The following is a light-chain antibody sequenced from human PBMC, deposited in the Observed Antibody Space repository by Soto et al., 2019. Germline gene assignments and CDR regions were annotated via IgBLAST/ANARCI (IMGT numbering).Light chain of an antibody. J-gene: IGLJ1*01. Sequence: QSALTQPASVSGSPGQSITISCTGTSSDVGSYNYVAWYQQFPGKTPKLMIYEVRNRPSGVSSRFSGSKSGNTASLTISGLQAEDEADYYCISYTGSDTSYVFGTGNKLTVL. CDR3: ISYTGSDTSYV. V-gene: IGLV2-14*01. CDR2: EVR. CDR1: SSDVGSYNY.